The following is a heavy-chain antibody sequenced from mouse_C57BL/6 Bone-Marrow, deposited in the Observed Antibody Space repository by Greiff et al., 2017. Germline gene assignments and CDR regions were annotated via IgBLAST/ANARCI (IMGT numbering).Heavy chain of an antibody. CDR2: IYPRSGTT. CDR1: GYTFTSYG. Sequence: VNLVESGAELARPGASVQLSCKASGYTFTSYGISWVKQRTGQGLEWIGEIYPRSGTTYYNEQFKGKATLTADKSSSTAYMELRSLTSEDSAVYFCARKVYYYGSSYHYFDYWGQGTTLTVSS. J-gene: IGHJ2*01. D-gene: IGHD1-1*01. CDR3: ARKVYYYGSSYHYFDY. V-gene: IGHV1-81*01.